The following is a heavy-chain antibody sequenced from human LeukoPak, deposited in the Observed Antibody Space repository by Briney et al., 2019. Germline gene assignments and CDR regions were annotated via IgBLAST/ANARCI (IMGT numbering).Heavy chain of an antibody. CDR2: IIPIFGTA. Sequence: GASVKVSCKASGYTFTGYYMHWVRQAPGQGLEWMGGIIPIFGTANYAQKFQGRVTITADESTSTAYMELSSLRSEDTAVYYCILTGYYSDVGWFDPWGQGTLVTVSS. D-gene: IGHD3-9*01. CDR3: ILTGYYSDVGWFDP. J-gene: IGHJ5*02. CDR1: GYTFTGYY. V-gene: IGHV1-69*13.